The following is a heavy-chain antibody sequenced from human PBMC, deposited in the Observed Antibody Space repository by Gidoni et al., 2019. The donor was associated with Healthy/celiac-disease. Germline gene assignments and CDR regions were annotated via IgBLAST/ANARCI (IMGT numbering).Heavy chain of an antibody. J-gene: IGHJ4*02. Sequence: EVQLLESGGGLVQPGGSLRLSCAASGFTFSSYAMSWVRQAPGKGLEWVSAISGSGGSTYYADSVKGRFTISRDNSKNTLYLQMNSLRAEDTAVYYCAKAGVPAAIFPLWESDYWGQGTLVTVSS. CDR1: GFTFSSYA. V-gene: IGHV3-23*01. CDR3: AKAGVPAAIFPLWESDY. CDR2: ISGSGGST. D-gene: IGHD2-2*02.